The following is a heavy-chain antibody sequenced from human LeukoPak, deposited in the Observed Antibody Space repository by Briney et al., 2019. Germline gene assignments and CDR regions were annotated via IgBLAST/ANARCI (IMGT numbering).Heavy chain of an antibody. J-gene: IGHJ5*02. V-gene: IGHV3-15*01. CDR3: AKCARTPEGGSGWCNWFDT. D-gene: IGHD3-3*01. Sequence: GGSLRLSCAASGFTFSNAWMSWVRQAPGKGLEWVGRIKSKTDGGTTDYAAPVKGRFTISRDNSKNTLFLQMNSLRAEDTALYSCAKCARTPEGGSGWCNWFDTWGQGTQVTVSS. CDR2: IKSKTDGGTT. CDR1: GFTFSNAW.